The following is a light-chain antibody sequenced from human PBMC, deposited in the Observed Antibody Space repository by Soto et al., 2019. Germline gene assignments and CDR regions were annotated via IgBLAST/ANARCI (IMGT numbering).Light chain of an antibody. J-gene: IGKJ5*01. CDR2: LGS. CDR3: MQALQSPVT. V-gene: IGKV2-28*01. Sequence: DIVMTQSPLSLPVTPGEPASISCRSSQSLLHTDGYNYLDWYLQKSGQSPQLLIYLGSNRASEVPDRFSGSGSGTDFTLKISRVEAEDVGVYYCMQALQSPVTFGQGTRLDIK. CDR1: QSLLHTDGYNY.